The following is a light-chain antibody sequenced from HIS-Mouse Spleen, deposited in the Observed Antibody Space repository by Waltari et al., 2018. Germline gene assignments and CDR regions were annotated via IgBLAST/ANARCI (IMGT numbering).Light chain of an antibody. CDR3: CSYAGSSTLL. CDR2: EGS. CDR1: SRDVGSYNL. V-gene: IGLV2-23*01. J-gene: IGLJ2*01. Sequence: QSALTQPASVSGSPGPSLTISCTGTSRDVGSYNLVPWYQQHPGKAPKLMIYEGSKRPSGVSNRFSGSKSGNTASLTISGLQAEDEADYYCCSYAGSSTLLFGGGTRLTVL.